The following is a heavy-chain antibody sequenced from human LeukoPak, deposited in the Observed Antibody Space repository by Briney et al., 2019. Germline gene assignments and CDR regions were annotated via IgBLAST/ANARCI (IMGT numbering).Heavy chain of an antibody. CDR3: AHPTEYSSSWYGNWFDP. CDR1: GFIFSSYS. J-gene: IGHJ5*02. V-gene: IGHV3-23*01. Sequence: PGGSLRLSCAASGFIFSSYSMNWVRQAPGKGLEWVSAISGSGGSTYYADSLKGRFTISRDNSKNTLYLQMNSLRAEDTAVYYCAHPTEYSSSWYGNWFDPWGQGTLVTVSS. CDR2: ISGSGGST. D-gene: IGHD6-13*01.